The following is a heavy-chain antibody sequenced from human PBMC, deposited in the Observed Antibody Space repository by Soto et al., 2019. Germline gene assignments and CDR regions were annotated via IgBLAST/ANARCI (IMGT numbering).Heavy chain of an antibody. CDR2: VSASGGSP. Sequence: EVQLLESGGGLVQPGGSLRLSCVASGFTLNKYAMSWVRQAPGKGLEWVSAVSASGGSPYYADSVKGRFTTSRDNSRNTLYLQMNSLRAEDTAVYYCAKDRSSTSCYAFDYWGQGTLVIVSS. J-gene: IGHJ4*02. V-gene: IGHV3-23*01. CDR3: AKDRSSTSCYAFDY. D-gene: IGHD2-2*01. CDR1: GFTLNKYA.